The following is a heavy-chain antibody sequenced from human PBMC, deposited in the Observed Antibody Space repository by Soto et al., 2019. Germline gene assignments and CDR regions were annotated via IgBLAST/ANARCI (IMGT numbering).Heavy chain of an antibody. CDR1: GGSVSSGSYY. CDR3: ARGWITLIVVDYYGMDV. V-gene: IGHV4-61*01. Sequence: PSETLSLTCTVSGGSVSSGSYYWSWIRQPPGKGLEWIGYIYYSGSTNYNPSLKSRVTISVDTSKNQFSLKLSSVTAADTAVYYCARGWITLIVVDYYGMDVCGQGTTVTVSS. D-gene: IGHD3-22*01. CDR2: IYYSGST. J-gene: IGHJ6*02.